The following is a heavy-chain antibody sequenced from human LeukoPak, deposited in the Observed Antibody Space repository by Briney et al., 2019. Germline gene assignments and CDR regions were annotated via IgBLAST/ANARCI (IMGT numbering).Heavy chain of an antibody. CDR3: ARVLDYDFWSGYYKGGYWFDP. Sequence: ASVKVPCKASGGTFSSYAISWVRQAPGQGLEWMGGIIPIFGTANYAQKFQGRVTITADESTSTAYMELSSLRSEDTAVYYCARVLDYDFWSGYYKGGYWFDPWGQGTLVTVSS. V-gene: IGHV1-69*13. D-gene: IGHD3-3*01. CDR1: GGTFSSYA. J-gene: IGHJ5*02. CDR2: IIPIFGTA.